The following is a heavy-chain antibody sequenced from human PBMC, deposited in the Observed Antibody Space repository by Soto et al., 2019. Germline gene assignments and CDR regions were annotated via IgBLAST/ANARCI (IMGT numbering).Heavy chain of an antibody. J-gene: IGHJ6*02. Sequence: PSETLSLTCAVYGGSFSGYYWSWIRQPPGKGLEWIGEINHSGSTNYNPSLKSRVTISVDTSKNQFSLKLSSVTAADTAVYYCARRPRVGGYYGYPNYYCYSGMDVWGQATTVAVSS. CDR3: ARRPRVGGYYGYPNYYCYSGMDV. D-gene: IGHD3-16*01. CDR2: INHSGST. V-gene: IGHV4-34*01. CDR1: GGSFSGYY.